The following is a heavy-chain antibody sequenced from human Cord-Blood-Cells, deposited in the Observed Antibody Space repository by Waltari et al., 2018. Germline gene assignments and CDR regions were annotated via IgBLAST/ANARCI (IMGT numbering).Heavy chain of an antibody. V-gene: IGHV4-39*01. J-gene: IGHJ4*02. CDR1: GGSISSSSYY. Sequence: QLQLQESGPGLVKPSETLSLTCTVSGGSISSSSYYWGWIRQPPGKGLEWIGSIYYSGSTYYNPSLKSRVTISVDTSKNQFSLKLSSVTAADTAVYYCARKGIEAGSSSYYFDYWGQGTLVTVSS. D-gene: IGHD6-6*01. CDR2: IYYSGST. CDR3: ARKGIEAGSSSYYFDY.